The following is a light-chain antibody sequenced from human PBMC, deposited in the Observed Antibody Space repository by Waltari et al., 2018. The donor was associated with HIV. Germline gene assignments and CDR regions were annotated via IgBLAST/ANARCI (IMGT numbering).Light chain of an antibody. V-gene: IGLV1-47*01. CDR2: RND. J-gene: IGLJ2*01. Sequence: QSQLTQPPSISGAPGQRVAISCSGTSSNIGANFVYWNQQFPGMAPRPLISRNDQRPPGIPDRGSSSKSGTSASLAISGLRAEDEADYYCATWDDRLSAWLFGGGTKLTVL. CDR1: SSNIGANF. CDR3: ATWDDRLSAWL.